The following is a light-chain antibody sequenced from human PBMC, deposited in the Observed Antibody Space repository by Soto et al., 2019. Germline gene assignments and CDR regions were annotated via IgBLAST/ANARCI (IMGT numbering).Light chain of an antibody. J-gene: IGKJ1*01. CDR3: QQYGSSPRT. V-gene: IGKV3-20*01. CDR2: GAS. CDR1: QSVSTNF. Sequence: EIVLTQSPGTLSLSPGEGATLSCRASQSVSTNFFAWYQQKPGQAPRLLIYGASSRATGIPDRFSGSGSGTDFTLTISRLEPEDFAVYYCQQYGSSPRTFGQGTKVDIK.